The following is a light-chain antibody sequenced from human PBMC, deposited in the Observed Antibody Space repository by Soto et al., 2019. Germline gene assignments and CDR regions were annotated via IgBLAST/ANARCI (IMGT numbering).Light chain of an antibody. Sequence: EMGWRQFQATCSLFQGEGATFSSRPVRRFSSTYLAWYQQKPGQAPRLPIYGASTRATGISDRFSGSGSGTDFTLTISRLEPQDSAVYYCQQYGGSPPITFGQGTRLEIK. CDR3: QQYGGSPPIT. CDR1: RRFSSTY. CDR2: GAS. J-gene: IGKJ5*01. V-gene: IGKV3-20*01.